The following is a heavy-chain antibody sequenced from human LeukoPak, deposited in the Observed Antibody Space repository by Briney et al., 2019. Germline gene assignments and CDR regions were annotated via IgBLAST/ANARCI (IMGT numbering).Heavy chain of an antibody. V-gene: IGHV3-48*03. J-gene: IGHJ4*02. CDR3: ARDGSGSYYIVDY. CDR2: ISSSGSTI. D-gene: IGHD3-10*01. Sequence: QTGGSLRLSCAASGFTFSSYEINWVRQAPGKGLEWVSYISSSGSTIYYADSVKGRFTISRDNAKNSLYLQMNSLRAEDTAVYYCARDGSGSYYIVDYWGQGTLVTVSS. CDR1: GFTFSSYE.